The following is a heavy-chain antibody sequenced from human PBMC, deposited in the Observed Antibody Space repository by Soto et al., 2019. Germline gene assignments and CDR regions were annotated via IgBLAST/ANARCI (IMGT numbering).Heavy chain of an antibody. CDR3: AKEIRYILSGSDYLAMDV. Sequence: PWWSLRLSCLAAVFTFSSYGINWFRQAPGQGLEWVAVISYDGNKRYYADPVKGRFTISRDNSENTVILQMNSLRLEDTAVYYCAKEIRYILSGSDYLAMDVWGQGTTVTVSS. V-gene: IGHV3-30*18. CDR2: ISYDGNKR. D-gene: IGHD3-9*01. CDR1: VFTFSSYG. J-gene: IGHJ6*01.